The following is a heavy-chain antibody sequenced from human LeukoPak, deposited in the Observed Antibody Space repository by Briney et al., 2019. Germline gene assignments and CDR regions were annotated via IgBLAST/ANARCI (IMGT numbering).Heavy chain of an antibody. Sequence: GGSLRLSCAASGFTFSSYGMHWVRQAPGKGLEWVAVIWYDGSNKYYADSVKGRFTISRDNAKNSLYLQMNSLRDEDTAVYYCASVIGGWLPRGHDYWGQGTLVTVSS. CDR3: ASVIGGWLPRGHDY. CDR2: IWYDGSNK. J-gene: IGHJ4*02. V-gene: IGHV3-33*01. D-gene: IGHD5-24*01. CDR1: GFTFSSYG.